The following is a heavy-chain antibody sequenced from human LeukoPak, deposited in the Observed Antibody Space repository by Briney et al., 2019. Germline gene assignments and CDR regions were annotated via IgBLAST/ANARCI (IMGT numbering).Heavy chain of an antibody. Sequence: GRSLRLSCAASGFTFSSYGMHWVRRAPGKGLEWVAVIWYDGSNKYYADSVKGRFTISRDNSKNTLYLQMNSLRAEDTAVYYCARDLAYYGSGSYLDYWGQGTLVTVSS. CDR3: ARDLAYYGSGSYLDY. CDR2: IWYDGSNK. V-gene: IGHV3-33*01. J-gene: IGHJ4*02. CDR1: GFTFSSYG. D-gene: IGHD3-10*01.